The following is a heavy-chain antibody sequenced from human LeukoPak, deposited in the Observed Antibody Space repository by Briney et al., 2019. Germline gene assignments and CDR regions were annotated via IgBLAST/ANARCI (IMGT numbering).Heavy chain of an antibody. CDR2: ISYDGSNK. D-gene: IGHD3-22*01. Sequence: GGSLRLSCAASGFTFSSYAMHWVRQAPGKGLEWVAVISYDGSNKYYADSVKGRFTISRDNSKNTLYLQMNSLRAEDTAVYYCARDLDSIGSFDYWGQGTLVTVSS. CDR3: ARDLDSIGSFDY. V-gene: IGHV3-30-3*01. J-gene: IGHJ4*02. CDR1: GFTFSSYA.